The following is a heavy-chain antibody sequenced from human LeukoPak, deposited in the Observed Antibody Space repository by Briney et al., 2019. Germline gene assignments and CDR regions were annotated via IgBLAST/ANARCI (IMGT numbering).Heavy chain of an antibody. J-gene: IGHJ3*02. D-gene: IGHD4-17*01. Sequence: GGSLRLSCAASGFTFSSYAMHWVRQAPGKGLEYVSAISSNGGSTYYANSEKGRFTISRDNSKNTLYLQMGSLRAEDMAVYYCARGSGYGDYSQSTFDIWGQGTMVTVSS. CDR1: GFTFSSYA. CDR3: ARGSGYGDYSQSTFDI. CDR2: ISSNGGST. V-gene: IGHV3-64*01.